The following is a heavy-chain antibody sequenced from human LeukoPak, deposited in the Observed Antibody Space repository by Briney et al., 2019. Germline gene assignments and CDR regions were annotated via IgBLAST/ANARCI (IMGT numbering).Heavy chain of an antibody. V-gene: IGHV3-30*02. CDR1: GFTFSSYG. Sequence: GGSLRLSCAASGFTFSSYGMHWVRQAPGKGLEWVAFIRYDGSNKYYAGSVKGRFTISRDNSKNTLYLQMNSLRAEDTAVYYCARGLRYFDWLSEIPFNYWGQGTLVTVSS. D-gene: IGHD3-9*01. CDR3: ARGLRYFDWLSEIPFNY. J-gene: IGHJ4*02. CDR2: IRYDGSNK.